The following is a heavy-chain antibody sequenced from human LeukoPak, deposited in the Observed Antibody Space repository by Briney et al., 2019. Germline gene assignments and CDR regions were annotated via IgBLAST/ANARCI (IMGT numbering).Heavy chain of an antibody. CDR3: ARDRWFGESFYFDY. Sequence: SETLSLTCTVSGGSISSYYWSWIRQPPGKGLEWIGYIYYSGSTNYNPSLKSRVTISLDTSKNQFSLKLTSVTAADTAVCYCARDRWFGESFYFDYWGQGTLVTVSS. D-gene: IGHD3-10*01. CDR2: IYYSGST. CDR1: GGSISSYY. J-gene: IGHJ4*02. V-gene: IGHV4-59*01.